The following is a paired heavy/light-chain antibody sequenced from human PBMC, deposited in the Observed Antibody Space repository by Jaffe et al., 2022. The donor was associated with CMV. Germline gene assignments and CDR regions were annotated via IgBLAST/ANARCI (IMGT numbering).Heavy chain of an antibody. D-gene: IGHD2-21*01. CDR3: ARHGPYIVAPFDI. CDR1: GGSISSSSYF. J-gene: IGHJ3*02. Sequence: QLRLQESGPGLVKPSETLSLICTVSGGSISSSSYFWGWIRQPPGKGLEWIGSIYYSGSTYYSPSLKSRVTISVDTSKNQFSLQLSSVTAADTAVFYCARHGPYIVAPFDIWGQGTLVTVSS. CDR2: IYYSGST. V-gene: IGHV4-39*01.
Light chain of an antibody. CDR1: SSDVGGYNY. V-gene: IGLV2-8*01. Sequence: QSALTQPPSASGSPGQSVTISCTGTSSDVGGYNYVSWYQQHTGKAPKLIIYEVSKRPSGVPDRFSGSKSGNTASLTISGLQAEDEADYYCSSYAGSNNFVFGIGTKVTVL. J-gene: IGLJ1*01. CDR2: EVS. CDR3: SSYAGSNNFV.